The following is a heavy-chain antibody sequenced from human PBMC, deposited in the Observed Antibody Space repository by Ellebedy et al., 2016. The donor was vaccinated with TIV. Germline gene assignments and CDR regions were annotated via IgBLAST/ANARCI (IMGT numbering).Heavy chain of an antibody. D-gene: IGHD5-12*01. CDR3: ARVGWGYSGGEDN. Sequence: ASVKVSCKASGYALTDNYVHWVRQAPGQGLEWMGCIDPNSGGTEYEEKFRGRVTMTRDSFVNTAYMELSRLRSDDTAVYYCARVGWGYSGGEDNWGQGTLVTVSS. J-gene: IGHJ4*02. CDR2: IDPNSGGT. V-gene: IGHV1-2*02. CDR1: GYALTDNY.